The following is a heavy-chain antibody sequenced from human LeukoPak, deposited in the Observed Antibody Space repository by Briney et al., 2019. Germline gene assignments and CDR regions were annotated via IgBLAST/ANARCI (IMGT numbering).Heavy chain of an antibody. D-gene: IGHD3-22*01. CDR1: GFTFSGSA. V-gene: IGHV3-73*01. CDR2: IRSKTNSYAT. Sequence: GGSLKLSCAASGFTFSGSAMHWVRQASGKGLEWVGRIRSKTNSYATAYAASVKGRFTISRDDSKNTAYLQMNSLKTEDTAVYYCTRYYYDGSGYYYLFDYWGQGTLVTVSS. CDR3: TRYYYDGSGYYYLFDY. J-gene: IGHJ4*02.